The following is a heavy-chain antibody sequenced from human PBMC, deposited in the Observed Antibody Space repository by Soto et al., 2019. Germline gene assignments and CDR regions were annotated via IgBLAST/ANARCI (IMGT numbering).Heavy chain of an antibody. CDR1: GYTFTSYG. D-gene: IGHD3-10*01. J-gene: IGHJ6*02. Sequence: ASVKVSFKASGYTFTSYGISWVRQAPGQGLEWMGWISAYNGNTNYAQKLQGRVTMTTDTSTSTAYMELRSLRSDDTAVYYCARVRMVRGVIILLMDVWGQGTTVTVSS. CDR2: ISAYNGNT. V-gene: IGHV1-18*04. CDR3: ARVRMVRGVIILLMDV.